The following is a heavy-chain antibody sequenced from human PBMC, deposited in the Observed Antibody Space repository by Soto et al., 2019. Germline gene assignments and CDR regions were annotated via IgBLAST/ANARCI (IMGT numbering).Heavy chain of an antibody. V-gene: IGHV3-23*01. J-gene: IGHJ5*02. CDR2: ISGSGGST. CDR3: AKDGTTYYDFWSGYSYGWFDP. D-gene: IGHD3-3*01. Sequence: LRLSCAASGFTFSSYAMSWVRQAPGKGLEWVSAISGSGGSTYYADSVKGRFTISRDNSKNTLYLQMNSLRAEDTAVYYCAKDGTTYYDFWSGYSYGWFDPWGQGTLVTVSS. CDR1: GFTFSSYA.